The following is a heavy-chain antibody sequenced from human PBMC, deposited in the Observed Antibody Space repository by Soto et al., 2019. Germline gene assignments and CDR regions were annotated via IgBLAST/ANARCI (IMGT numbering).Heavy chain of an antibody. CDR3: ARLGGYPNWFDP. CDR2: IYYSGST. J-gene: IGHJ5*02. V-gene: IGHV4-59*08. CDR1: GGSISSYY. Sequence: SETLSLTCTVSGGSISSYYWSWIRQPPGKGLEWIGYIYYSGSTNYNPSLKSRVTISVDMSKNQFSLNLSSVTAADTAVYYCARLGGYPNWFDPWGQGTLVTVSS. D-gene: IGHD3-22*01.